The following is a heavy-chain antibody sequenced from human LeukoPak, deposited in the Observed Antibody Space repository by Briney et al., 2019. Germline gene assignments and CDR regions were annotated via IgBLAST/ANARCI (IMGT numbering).Heavy chain of an antibody. CDR2: IYSGGST. D-gene: IGHD3-3*01. Sequence: AGGSLRLSCAASGFTVSSNYMSWVRQAPGKGLEWVSVIYSGGSTYYADSVKGRFTISRDNSKNTLYLQMNSLRAEDTAVYYCARGSEGYDFWGPGGRPPDYWGQGTLVTVSS. CDR1: GFTVSSNY. CDR3: ARGSEGYDFWGPGGRPPDY. J-gene: IGHJ4*02. V-gene: IGHV3-53*01.